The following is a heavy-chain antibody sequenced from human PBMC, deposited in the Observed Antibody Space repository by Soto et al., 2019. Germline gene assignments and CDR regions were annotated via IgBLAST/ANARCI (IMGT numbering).Heavy chain of an antibody. D-gene: IGHD3-3*01. CDR3: ARRITIFGVVNGVIDY. J-gene: IGHJ4*02. V-gene: IGHV1-8*01. Sequence: ASVKVSCKASGYTFTSYDINWVRQATGQGLEWMGWMNPNSGNTGYAQKFQGRVTMTRNTSISTAYMELSSLRSKDTAVYYCARRITIFGVVNGVIDYWGQGTLVTVSS. CDR1: GYTFTSYD. CDR2: MNPNSGNT.